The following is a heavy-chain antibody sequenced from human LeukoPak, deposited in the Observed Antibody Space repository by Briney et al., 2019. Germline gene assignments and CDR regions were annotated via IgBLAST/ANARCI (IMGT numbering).Heavy chain of an antibody. CDR2: INPNSGGT. D-gene: IGHD5-18*01. V-gene: IGHV1-2*02. CDR3: TRDRPYTATMWFDT. J-gene: IGHJ5*02. CDR1: GYTFAGYH. Sequence: GASVKVSCKASGYTFAGYHVHWVRQAPGQGLEWMGWINPNSGGTNSAQKFQGRVTMTRDTSISTAYMELTGLTSGDTAIYYCTRDRPYTATMWFDTWAQGTLVTVSS.